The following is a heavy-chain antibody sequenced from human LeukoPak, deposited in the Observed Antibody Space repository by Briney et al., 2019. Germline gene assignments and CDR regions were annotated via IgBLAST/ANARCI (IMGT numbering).Heavy chain of an antibody. V-gene: IGHV3-30*03. J-gene: IGHJ6*02. CDR3: ARGGGSYYYYYYYGMDV. Sequence: PGGSLRLSCAAAGFAFSNYAIHWVRQAPGKGLEWVAVISYDGSDKYYADSVKGRFTISRDNSKNSLYLQMNSLRDEDTAVYYCARGGGSYYYYYYYGMDVWGQGTTVTVSS. D-gene: IGHD1-26*01. CDR1: GFAFSNYA. CDR2: ISYDGSDK.